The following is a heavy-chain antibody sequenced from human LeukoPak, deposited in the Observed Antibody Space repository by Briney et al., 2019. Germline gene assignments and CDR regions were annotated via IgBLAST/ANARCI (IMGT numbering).Heavy chain of an antibody. D-gene: IGHD5-18*01. V-gene: IGHV3-21*01. CDR2: ISSSSSYI. CDR1: GFTFSSYS. J-gene: IGHJ4*02. Sequence: EGSLRLSCAASGFTFSSYSMNWVRQAPGKGLEWVSSISSSSSYIYYADSVKGRFTISRDNAKNSLYLQMNSLRAEDTAVYYCAREGTAMVSSDYWGQGTLVTVSS. CDR3: AREGTAMVSSDY.